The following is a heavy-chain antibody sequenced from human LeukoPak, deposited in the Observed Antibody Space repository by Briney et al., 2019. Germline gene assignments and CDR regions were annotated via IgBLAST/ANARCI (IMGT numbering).Heavy chain of an antibody. CDR1: SGSISNYY. CDR2: SYYTGIT. CDR3: ARAHHLYGSGAGDFDY. J-gene: IGHJ4*02. V-gene: IGHV4-59*01. Sequence: SETLSLTCTISSGSISNYYWSWIRQPPGKVPEWIGYSYYTGITKYNPSLKSRVTISVDTSKNQFSLKLSSVTAADTAIYYCARAHHLYGSGAGDFDYWGQGTLVTVSS. D-gene: IGHD3-10*01.